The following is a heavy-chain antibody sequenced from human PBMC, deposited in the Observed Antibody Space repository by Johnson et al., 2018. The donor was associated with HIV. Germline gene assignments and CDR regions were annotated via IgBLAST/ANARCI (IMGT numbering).Heavy chain of an antibody. CDR3: ARTLGFGTEDAFDI. J-gene: IGHJ3*02. V-gene: IGHV3-13*01. Sequence: VQLVESGGGLVQPGGSLRLSCAASGFTFSSYDMHWVRQPTGQGLEWVSTIGTTGDTYYPGSVKGRFTISRENAKNSLYLQMNTLGVGDTAVYYCARTLGFGTEDAFDIWGQGTMVTVSS. CDR1: GFTFSSYD. D-gene: IGHD3-10*01. CDR2: IGTTGDT.